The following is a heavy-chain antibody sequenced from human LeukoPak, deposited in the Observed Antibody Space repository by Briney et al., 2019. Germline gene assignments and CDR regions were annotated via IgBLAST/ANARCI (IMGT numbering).Heavy chain of an antibody. V-gene: IGHV7-4-1*02. D-gene: IGHD2-21*02. CDR2: INTNTGKP. CDR3: ARSYCGGDCYDYYYYYYMDV. CDR1: GYTFTSYA. J-gene: IGHJ6*03. Sequence: ASVKVSCKASGYTFTSYAMNWVRQAPGQGLEGMGWINTNTGKPTYAQGFTGRFVFSLDTSVSTAYLQISSLKAEDTAVYYCARSYCGGDCYDYYYYYYMDVWGKGTTVTVSS.